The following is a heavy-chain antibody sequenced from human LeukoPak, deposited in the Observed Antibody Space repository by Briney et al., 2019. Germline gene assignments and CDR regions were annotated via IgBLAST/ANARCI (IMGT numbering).Heavy chain of an antibody. CDR2: INPNSGGT. D-gene: IGHD1-26*01. Sequence: ASVKVSCKASGYTFTGYYMHWVRQAPGQGLEWMGWINPNSGGTNYAQKFQGRVTITTDESTSTAYMELSSLRSEDTAVYYCARVPLGVGADAYYYMDVWGKGTTVTVSS. J-gene: IGHJ6*03. CDR1: GYTFTGYY. CDR3: ARVPLGVGADAYYYMDV. V-gene: IGHV1-2*02.